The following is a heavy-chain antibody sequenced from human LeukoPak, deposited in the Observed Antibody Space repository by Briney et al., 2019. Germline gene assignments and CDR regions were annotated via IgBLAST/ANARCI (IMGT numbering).Heavy chain of an antibody. CDR2: ISRTSHTI. CDR3: ARYLGGWSFDY. CDR1: GFTFSNAW. D-gene: IGHD6-19*01. J-gene: IGHJ4*02. V-gene: IGHV3-48*01. Sequence: GGSLRLSCAASGFTFSNAWMGWVRQAPGKGLEWVSYISRTSHTIYYADSVKGRFTISRDNAKNSLYLQMNSLRVEDTAVYSCARYLGGWSFDYWGQGTLVTVSS.